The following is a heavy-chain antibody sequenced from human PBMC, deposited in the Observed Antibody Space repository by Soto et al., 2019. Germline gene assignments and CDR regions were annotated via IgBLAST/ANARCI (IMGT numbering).Heavy chain of an antibody. CDR2: ISAYNGNT. J-gene: IGHJ4*02. CDR1: GYSFTTYG. CDR3: ARGVYNYDY. V-gene: IGHV1-18*01. Sequence: QVQLVQSGAEVKKPGASVKVSCKASGYSFTTYGSSWVRQAPGQGLEWMGWISAYNGNTNYAQKLQGRVTMTRDTSTSTVYMELRSLRSDDTAMFYCARGVYNYDYWGQGTLVTVSS. D-gene: IGHD3-10*01.